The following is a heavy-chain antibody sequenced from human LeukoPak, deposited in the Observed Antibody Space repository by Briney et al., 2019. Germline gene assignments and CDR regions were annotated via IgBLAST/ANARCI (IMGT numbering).Heavy chain of an antibody. CDR3: ARCPRYYDSSGYYGSYYYYYGMDV. Sequence: SETLSLTCTVSGGSISSYYWSWIRQPPGKGLEWIGEINHSGSTNYNPSLKSRVTISVDTSKNQFSLKLSSVTAADTAVYYCARCPRYYDSSGYYGSYYYYYGMDVWGQGTTVTVSS. CDR2: INHSGST. V-gene: IGHV4-34*01. D-gene: IGHD3-22*01. CDR1: GGSISSYY. J-gene: IGHJ6*02.